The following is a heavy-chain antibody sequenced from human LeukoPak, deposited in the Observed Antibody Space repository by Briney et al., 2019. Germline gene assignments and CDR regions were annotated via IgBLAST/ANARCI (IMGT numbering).Heavy chain of an antibody. J-gene: IGHJ3*01. V-gene: IGHV3-11*01. Sequence: PGGSLRLSCAASGFTFSDYYMSWIRQAPGKGPEWVSYISSSGSTIYYADSVKGRFTISRDNAKNSLYLQMNSLRAEDTAVYYCATPTWGYVHLRFWGQGTMVTVSS. D-gene: IGHD3-16*01. CDR1: GFTFSDYY. CDR2: ISSSGSTI. CDR3: ATPTWGYVHLRF.